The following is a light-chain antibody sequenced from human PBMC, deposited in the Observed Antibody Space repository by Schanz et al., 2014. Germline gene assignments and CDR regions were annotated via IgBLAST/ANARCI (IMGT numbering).Light chain of an antibody. CDR2: EVT. Sequence: QSALTQPPSASGSPGQSVTISCTGTSSDVGAYNYVSWYQQHPGKAPKLMIYEVTKRPSGVPDRFSGSKSGNTASLTVSGLQAEDEAEYYCSSNVGSNNFQFGGGTKLTVL. J-gene: IGLJ3*02. CDR3: SSNVGSNNFQ. V-gene: IGLV2-8*01. CDR1: SSDVGAYNY.